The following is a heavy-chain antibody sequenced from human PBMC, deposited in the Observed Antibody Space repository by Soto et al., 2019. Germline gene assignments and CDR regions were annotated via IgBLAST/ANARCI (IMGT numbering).Heavy chain of an antibody. CDR3: ARRTVRGGIIFSWDNYYMDV. D-gene: IGHD3-10*01. Sequence: ASVKVSCKASGYTFTSYDINWVRQATGQGLEWMGWMNPNSGNTGYAQKFQGRVTMTRNTSISTAYMELSSLRSEDTAVYYCARRTVRGGIIFSWDNYYMDVWGKGSTVTVPS. CDR1: GYTFTSYD. CDR2: MNPNSGNT. J-gene: IGHJ6*03. V-gene: IGHV1-8*01.